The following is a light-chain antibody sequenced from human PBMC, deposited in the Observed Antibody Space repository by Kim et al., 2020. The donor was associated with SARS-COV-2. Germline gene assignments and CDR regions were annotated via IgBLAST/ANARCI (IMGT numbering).Light chain of an antibody. CDR3: CSYTISTWV. Sequence: PGQSITISCTGTSSDVGGYNFLSWYQQHPGKAPRLIIYDVSKRPSGVSDRFSGSKSGNTASLTISGLQAEDEADYYCCSYTISTWVFGGGTKLTVL. J-gene: IGLJ3*02. CDR1: SSDVGGYNF. CDR2: DVS. V-gene: IGLV2-14*04.